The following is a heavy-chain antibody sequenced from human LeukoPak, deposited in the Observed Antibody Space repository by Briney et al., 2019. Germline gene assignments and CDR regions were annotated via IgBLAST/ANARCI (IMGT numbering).Heavy chain of an antibody. Sequence: GGSLRLSCAASGFSFSSYAMSWVRQAPGMGLEWVSDIRDSGVSTYYADSVKGRFTISRDNSKNTLYLQMNTLRAEDTAVYFCAKIRGYSYGYGDYWGQGTLVTVSS. J-gene: IGHJ4*02. CDR2: IRDSGVST. D-gene: IGHD5-18*01. CDR1: GFSFSSYA. V-gene: IGHV3-23*01. CDR3: AKIRGYSYGYGDY.